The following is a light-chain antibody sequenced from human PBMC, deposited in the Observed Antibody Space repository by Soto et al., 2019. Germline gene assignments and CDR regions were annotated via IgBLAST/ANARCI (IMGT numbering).Light chain of an antibody. CDR3: QQLRMYPST. J-gene: IGKJ4*01. Sequence: IQLTQSPSSMSAYVGDRVTITCRASQDIAIYLAWYQQKPGEAPKLLIYAASTLYGGVPSRFSSSESGTDFALTITSLQAEDCATYDFQQLRMYPSTFGGGTKVESK. CDR2: AAS. CDR1: QDIAIY. V-gene: IGKV1-9*01.